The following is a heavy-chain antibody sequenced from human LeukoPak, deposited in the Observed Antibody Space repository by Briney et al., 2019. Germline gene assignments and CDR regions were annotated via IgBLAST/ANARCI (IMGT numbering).Heavy chain of an antibody. CDR3: AREYSRSVVAGSRPDL. CDR1: GGSFSGYY. D-gene: IGHD2-21*01. CDR2: INHSGST. V-gene: IGHV4-34*01. Sequence: SETLSLTCAVYGGSFSGYYWSWIRQPPGKGLEWIGEINHSGSTNYNPSLKSRLTLSIDTSNNHFSLKLTSVTAADTAVYFCAREYSRSVVAGSRPDLWGQGLLVTVPS. J-gene: IGHJ4*02.